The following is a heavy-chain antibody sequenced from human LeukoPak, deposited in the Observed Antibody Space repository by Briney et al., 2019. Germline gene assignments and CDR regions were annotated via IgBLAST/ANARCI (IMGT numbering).Heavy chain of an antibody. CDR3: ARDMVSSTIFGVVPPDY. CDR1: GFTFSSYA. D-gene: IGHD3-3*01. Sequence: GGSLRLSCAASGFTFSSYAMSWVRQAPGKGLEWVSAISGSGGSTYYADSVKGRFTISRDNAKNSLYLQMNSLRAEDTAVYYCARDMVSSTIFGVVPPDYWGQGTLVTVSS. J-gene: IGHJ4*02. V-gene: IGHV3-23*01. CDR2: ISGSGGST.